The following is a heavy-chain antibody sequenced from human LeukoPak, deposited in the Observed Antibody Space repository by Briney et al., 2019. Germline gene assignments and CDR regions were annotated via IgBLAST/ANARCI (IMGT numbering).Heavy chain of an antibody. CDR3: ARETSIWGLYSSGWYKNNWFDP. D-gene: IGHD6-19*01. Sequence: GASVKVSFKASGYTFTVYYMHWVRQAPGQGGEWMGWINPNSGGTNYTQKFQGRVTITRDTAIRTAYMELSRLRSDDTAVYYCARETSIWGLYSSGWYKNNWFDPWGQGTLVTVSS. J-gene: IGHJ5*02. CDR1: GYTFTVYY. V-gene: IGHV1-2*02. CDR2: INPNSGGT.